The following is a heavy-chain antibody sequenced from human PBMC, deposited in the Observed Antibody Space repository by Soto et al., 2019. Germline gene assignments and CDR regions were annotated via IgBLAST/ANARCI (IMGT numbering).Heavy chain of an antibody. CDR3: SRVAEMRTVTEAYYYYLGV. CDR2: IIPILGVA. V-gene: IGHV1-69*04. Sequence: QVQLVQSGAEVKKPGSSVKVSCKASGDTFSNHTISWVRQAPGQGLEWMGRIIPILGVANYAQKCQGRVTIPADKSTSTAYMELSSMRSADTAVSYCSRVAEMRTVTEAYYYYLGVWGKGTTVTVSS. D-gene: IGHD4-17*01. J-gene: IGHJ6*03. CDR1: GDTFSNHT.